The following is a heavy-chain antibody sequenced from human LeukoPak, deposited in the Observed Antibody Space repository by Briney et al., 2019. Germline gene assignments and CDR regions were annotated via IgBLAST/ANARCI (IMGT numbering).Heavy chain of an antibody. CDR2: ITWNSAYK. V-gene: IGHV3-9*01. CDR1: GFTFEHYG. CDR3: AREEIVVVVAATRYYYGMDV. J-gene: IGHJ6*02. D-gene: IGHD2-15*01. Sequence: GGSLRLSCAASGFTFEHYGMHWVRQVPGKGLEWVAYITWNSAYKGYADSVKGRFAISRDNAKNSLYLQMNSLRAEDTAVYYCAREEIVVVVAATRYYYGMDVWGQGTTVTVSS.